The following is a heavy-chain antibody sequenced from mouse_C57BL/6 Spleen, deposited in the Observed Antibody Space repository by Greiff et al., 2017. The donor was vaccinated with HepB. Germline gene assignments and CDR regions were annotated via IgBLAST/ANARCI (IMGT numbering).Heavy chain of an antibody. CDR3: ASQNWDVEVDY. CDR1: GYTFTSYW. D-gene: IGHD4-1*01. CDR2: INPSNGGT. V-gene: IGHV1-53*01. Sequence: VQLQQSGTELVKPGASVKLSCKASGYTFTSYWMHWVKQRPGQGLEWIGNINPSNGGTNYNEKFKSKATLTVDNSSSTAYMQLSSLTSEDSAVYYCASQNWDVEVDYWGQGTTLTVSS. J-gene: IGHJ2*01.